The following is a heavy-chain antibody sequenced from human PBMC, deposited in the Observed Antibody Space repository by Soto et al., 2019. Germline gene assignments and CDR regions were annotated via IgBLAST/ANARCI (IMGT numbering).Heavy chain of an antibody. CDR2: IWYDGSNK. V-gene: IGHV3-33*01. CDR1: GFTFSSYG. D-gene: IGHD6-13*01. Sequence: GGSLRLSCAASGFTFSSYGMHWARQAPGKGLEWVAVIWYDGSNKYYADSVKGRFTISRDNSKNTLYLQMNSLRAEDTAVYYCAREVPGSSWYVFGYWGQGTLVTVSS. CDR3: AREVPGSSWYVFGY. J-gene: IGHJ4*02.